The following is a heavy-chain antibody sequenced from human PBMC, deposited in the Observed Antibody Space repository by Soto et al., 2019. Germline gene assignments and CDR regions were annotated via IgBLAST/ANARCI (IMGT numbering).Heavy chain of an antibody. CDR3: ARGFALEAQVTDV. CDR2: KYYSGNT. V-gene: IGHV4-59*01. Sequence: SETLSLTCTVSGGSISGYYWSWIRLPPGKGLEWIGYKYYSGNTNYNPSLKSRVTMSLDTSKNQFSLKLRSVTAADTAVYYCARGFALEAQVTDVWGQGT. J-gene: IGHJ6*02. D-gene: IGHD5-18*01. CDR1: GGSISGYY.